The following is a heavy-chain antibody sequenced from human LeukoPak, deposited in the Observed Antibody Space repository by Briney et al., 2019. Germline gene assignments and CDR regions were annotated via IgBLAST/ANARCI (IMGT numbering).Heavy chain of an antibody. CDR3: ARRQLLYYSYYYYMDV. Sequence: SETLSLTCAVYGGSFSGYYWSWIRQPPGKGLEWIGEINHSGSTNYNPSLKSRVTISVDTSKNQFSLKLSSVTAADTAVYYCARRQLLYYSYYYYMDVWGKGTTVTVSS. D-gene: IGHD2-2*01. CDR1: GGSFSGYY. CDR2: INHSGST. J-gene: IGHJ6*03. V-gene: IGHV4-34*01.